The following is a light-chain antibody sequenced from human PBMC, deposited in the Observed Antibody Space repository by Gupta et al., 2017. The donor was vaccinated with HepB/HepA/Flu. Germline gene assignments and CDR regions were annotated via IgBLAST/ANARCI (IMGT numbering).Light chain of an antibody. CDR3: CSYAGSSTLV. J-gene: IGLJ2*01. CDR1: RSDVGNYNA. V-gene: IGLV2-23*02. Sequence: HSALTQPASVSGSPGQSITISCTGTRSDVGNYNAVSWYQQHPGKAPKLMIFEVNKRPSGLSNRFSGSKAGNTASLTISGLQAEDEGEYYCCSYAGSSTLVFGGGTKVTVL. CDR2: EVN.